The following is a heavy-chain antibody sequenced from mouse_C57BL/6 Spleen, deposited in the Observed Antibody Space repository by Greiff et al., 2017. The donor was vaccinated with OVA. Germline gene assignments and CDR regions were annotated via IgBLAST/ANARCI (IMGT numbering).Heavy chain of an antibody. CDR1: GYAFSSYW. V-gene: IGHV1-80*01. D-gene: IGHD3-3*01. CDR2: IYPGDGDT. CDR3: ARRELGQGNYFDY. Sequence: VKLMESGAELVKPGASVKISCKASGYAFSSYWMNWVKQRPGKGLEWIGQIYPGDGDTNYNGKFKGKATLTADKSSSTAYMQLSSLTSEDSAVYFCARRELGQGNYFDYWGQGTTLTVSS. J-gene: IGHJ2*01.